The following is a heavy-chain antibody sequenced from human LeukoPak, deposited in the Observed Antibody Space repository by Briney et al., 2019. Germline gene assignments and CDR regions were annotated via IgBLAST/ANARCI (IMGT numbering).Heavy chain of an antibody. D-gene: IGHD5-24*01. CDR1: GFSFSNVW. J-gene: IGHJ4*02. V-gene: IGHV3-15*01. Sequence: GGSLRLSCAASGFSFSNVWMSWVRQAPGKGLEWVARIYSKTDGGTTDYTAPVKGRFTISRDDSKNTLYLQMNSLKTEDTALYYCTTERDYYFHYWGQRSLVTVSS. CDR2: IYSKTDGGTT. CDR3: TTERDYYFHY.